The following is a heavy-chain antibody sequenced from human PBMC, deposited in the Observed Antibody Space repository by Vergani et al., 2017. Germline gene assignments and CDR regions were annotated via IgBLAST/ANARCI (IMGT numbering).Heavy chain of an antibody. CDR1: GFTFSSYD. CDR3: ARAYTVTTEYYYGMDV. D-gene: IGHD4-17*01. Sequence: EVQLVESGGGLVQPGGSLRLSCAASGFTFSSYDMHWVRQATGKGLEWVSAIGTAGDTYYPGSVKGRFTISRENAKNSLYLQMNSLRAGDTAVYYCARAYTVTTEYYYGMDVWGQGTTVTVSS. CDR2: IGTAGDT. V-gene: IGHV3-13*01. J-gene: IGHJ6*02.